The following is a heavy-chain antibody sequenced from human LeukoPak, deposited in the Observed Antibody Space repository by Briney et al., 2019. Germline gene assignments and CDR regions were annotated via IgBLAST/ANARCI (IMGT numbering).Heavy chain of an antibody. CDR3: ARGRVDYYDSSGYYYVDYFDY. V-gene: IGHV3-7*01. CDR1: GFTFSSYW. CDR2: IKQDGSEK. D-gene: IGHD3-22*01. Sequence: PGGSLRLSCAASGFTFSSYWMSWVRQAPGKGLEWVANIKQDGSEKYYVDSVKGRFTISRDNAKKSLYLQMNSLRAEDTAVYYCARGRVDYYDSSGYYYVDYFDYWGQGTLVTVSS. J-gene: IGHJ4*02.